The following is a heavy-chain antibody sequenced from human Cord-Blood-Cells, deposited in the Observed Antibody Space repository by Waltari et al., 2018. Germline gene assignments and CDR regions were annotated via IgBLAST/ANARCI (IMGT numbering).Heavy chain of an antibody. CDR2: IIPIFGTA. J-gene: IGHJ4*02. CDR3: ARGSDYYDSSGSYYFDY. Sequence: QVQLVRSGAEVKKPGSSVKVSCKASGGTFSSYAISWVRQAPGQGLEWMGGIIPIFGTANYAQKFQGRVTITADESTSTAYMELSSLRSEDTAVYYCARGSDYYDSSGSYYFDYWGQGTLVTVSS. CDR1: GGTFSSYA. V-gene: IGHV1-69*01. D-gene: IGHD3-22*01.